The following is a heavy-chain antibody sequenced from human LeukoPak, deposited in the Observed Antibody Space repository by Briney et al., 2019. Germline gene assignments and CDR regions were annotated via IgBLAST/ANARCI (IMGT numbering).Heavy chain of an antibody. CDR3: AGGRGGWYAFES. CDR2: MYTEDVT. CDR1: NFTVSGNY. J-gene: IGHJ4*02. D-gene: IGHD6-19*01. Sequence: PGGSLRLSCAASNFTVSGNYMTWVRPTPGMGLECVSVMYTEDVTYYADSVKGRFTISRDNSKNTLYLQMNSLRTEDTAVYYCAGGRGGWYAFESWGQGTLVTVSS. V-gene: IGHV3-53*01.